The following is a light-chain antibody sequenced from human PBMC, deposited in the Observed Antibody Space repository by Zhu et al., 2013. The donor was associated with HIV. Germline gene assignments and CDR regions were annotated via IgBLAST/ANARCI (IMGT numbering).Light chain of an antibody. V-gene: IGKV1-5*01. CDR1: QNVNTW. Sequence: DIQMTQSPSTLSASVGDRVTITCRASQNVNTWLAWYQQKPGKAPDLLIYDASTLESGVPSRFSGAGYGTEFTLTITSLQPDDFAIYYCLQYTDHSWTFGQGTKVEI. CDR2: DAS. CDR3: LQYTDHSWT. J-gene: IGKJ1*01.